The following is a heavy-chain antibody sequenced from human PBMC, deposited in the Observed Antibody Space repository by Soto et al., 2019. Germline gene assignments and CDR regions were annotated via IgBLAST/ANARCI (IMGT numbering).Heavy chain of an antibody. J-gene: IGHJ6*02. Sequence: GSLRLSCAASGFTFSSYSMNWVRQAPGKGLEWVSSISSSSSYIYYADSVKGRFTISRDNAKNSLYLQMNSLRAEDTAVYYCAREMRAYYYGSGSYYYYYYGMDVWCQGTTVTVS. V-gene: IGHV3-21*01. D-gene: IGHD3-10*01. CDR1: GFTFSSYS. CDR2: ISSSSSYI. CDR3: AREMRAYYYGSGSYYYYYYGMDV.